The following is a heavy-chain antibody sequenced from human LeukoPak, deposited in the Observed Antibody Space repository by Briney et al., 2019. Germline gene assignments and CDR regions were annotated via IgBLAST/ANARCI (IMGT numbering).Heavy chain of an antibody. Sequence: SVKVSCKASGGTVSSYAISWVRQAPGQGLEWMGGIIPIFGTANYAQKFQGRVTITADKSTSTAYMELSSLRSEDTAVYYCARMIWFGELLHHYYYYYMDVWGKGTTVTVSS. CDR3: ARMIWFGELLHHYYYYYMDV. V-gene: IGHV1-69*06. D-gene: IGHD3-10*01. CDR1: GGTVSSYA. CDR2: IIPIFGTA. J-gene: IGHJ6*03.